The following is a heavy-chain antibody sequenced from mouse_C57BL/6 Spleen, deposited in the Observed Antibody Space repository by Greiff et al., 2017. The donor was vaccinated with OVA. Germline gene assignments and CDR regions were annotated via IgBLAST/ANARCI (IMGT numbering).Heavy chain of an antibody. V-gene: IGHV10-1*01. CDR3: VRTGYYGYAMDY. Sequence: EVMLVESGGGLVQPKGSLKLSCAASGFSFNTYAMNWVRQAPGKGLEWVARIRSKSNNYATYYADSVKDRFTISRDSSESMLYLHMNNLKTEDTAMYYCVRTGYYGYAMDYWGQGTSVTVSS. J-gene: IGHJ4*01. CDR2: IRSKSNNYAT. D-gene: IGHD1-1*01. CDR1: GFSFNTYA.